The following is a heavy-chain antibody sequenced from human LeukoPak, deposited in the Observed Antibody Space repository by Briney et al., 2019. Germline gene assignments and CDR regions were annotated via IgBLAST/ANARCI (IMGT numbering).Heavy chain of an antibody. CDR1: GGSISSYY. D-gene: IGHD3-3*01. J-gene: IGHJ4*02. V-gene: IGHV4-59*08. Sequence: PSETLSLTCTVSGGSISSYYWSWIRQPPGKGLEWIGYIYYSGSTNYNPPLKSRVTISVDTSKNQFSLKLSSVTAADTAVYYCASSDSYYDFWSGYYNPLDYWGQGTLVTVSS. CDR3: ASSDSYYDFWSGYYNPLDY. CDR2: IYYSGST.